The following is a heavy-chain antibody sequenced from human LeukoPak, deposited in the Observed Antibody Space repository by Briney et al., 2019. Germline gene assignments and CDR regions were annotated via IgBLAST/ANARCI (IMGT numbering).Heavy chain of an antibody. D-gene: IGHD6-19*01. CDR1: GGSISPYY. J-gene: IGHJ3*02. CDR3: ARLLAGEYDPFDI. V-gene: IGHV4-59*08. CDR2: IFYSGST. Sequence: SETLSLTCTVSGGSISPYYWSWIRQSPGTGREWIGNIFYSGSTNYNPSLKSRLTISVDTSQNQFSLNLDSVTAADTAVYYCARLLAGEYDPFDIWGQGTMVTVSS.